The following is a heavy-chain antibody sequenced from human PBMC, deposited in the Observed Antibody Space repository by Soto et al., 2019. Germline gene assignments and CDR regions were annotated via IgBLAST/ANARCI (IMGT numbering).Heavy chain of an antibody. Sequence: QVQLQESGPGLVKPSGTLSLTCAVSGGYISSSNWWSWVRQPPGKGLEWVGEIYHSGRTNYNPSPKSRVTISVDKTKHQFPLTLSSVTAADTAVYYCAMERRGSLVAGTGIDYWGQGTLVTVSS. V-gene: IGHV4-4*02. J-gene: IGHJ4*02. D-gene: IGHD6-19*01. CDR1: GGYISSSNW. CDR2: IYHSGRT. CDR3: AMERRGSLVAGTGIDY.